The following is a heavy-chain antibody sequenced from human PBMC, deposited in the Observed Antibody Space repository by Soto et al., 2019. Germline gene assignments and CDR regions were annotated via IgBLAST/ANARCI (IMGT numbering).Heavy chain of an antibody. V-gene: IGHV3-23*01. J-gene: IGHJ4*02. CDR1: GFTFSSYT. Sequence: EVQLLESGGGLVQPGGSLRLSCAASGFTFSSYTMSWVRQAPGKGLEWISAVSGSGGSTYYADSVKGRFTISRDNSKDTPYLQMSNLRAEDTAVYYCAKPPDYNWNDYWGQGTLVTVSS. CDR2: VSGSGGST. D-gene: IGHD1-20*01. CDR3: AKPPDYNWNDY.